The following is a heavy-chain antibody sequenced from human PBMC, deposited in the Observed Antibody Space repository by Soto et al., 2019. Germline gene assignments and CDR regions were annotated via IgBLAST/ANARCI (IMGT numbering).Heavy chain of an antibody. CDR2: IYYTGST. D-gene: IGHD2-15*01. J-gene: IGHJ4*02. Sequence: SETLSLTCTVSGGSISNYYWSWIRQPPGKGLEWIGYIYYTGSTKYNPSLKSRVTISLDTSKNQFSLNLSSVTAADTAVYYCARLVLDGGFFHFGYWGQGTLVTVSS. V-gene: IGHV4-59*01. CDR3: ARLVLDGGFFHFGY. CDR1: GGSISNYY.